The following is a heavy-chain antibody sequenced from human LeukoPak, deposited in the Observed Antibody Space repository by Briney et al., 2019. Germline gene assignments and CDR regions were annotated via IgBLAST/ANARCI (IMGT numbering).Heavy chain of an antibody. CDR3: AREGVGGYYYDSSGYYRHPYYFDY. Sequence: ASVKVSRKASGYTFTSSDINWVRQATGQGLEWMGWMNPNSGNTGYAQKFQGRVTMTRNTSISTAYMELSSLRSDDTAVYYCAREGVGGYYYDSSGYYRHPYYFDYWGQGTLVTVSS. CDR1: GYTFTSSD. CDR2: MNPNSGNT. D-gene: IGHD3-22*01. V-gene: IGHV1-8*01. J-gene: IGHJ4*02.